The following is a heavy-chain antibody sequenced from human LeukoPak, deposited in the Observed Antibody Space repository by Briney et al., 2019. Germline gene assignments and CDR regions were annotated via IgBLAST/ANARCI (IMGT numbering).Heavy chain of an antibody. V-gene: IGHV1-2*02. CDR3: ASEAFCAGGSCNVQRVAS. J-gene: IGHJ4*02. CDR1: GYTFTAYY. Sequence: ASVKVSCKASGYTFTAYYIHWVRQAPGQGLESMGWIDTNTGATKYAQKFQGRVTITRGTSTGTAYMELSSLISGDTALYYCASEAFCAGGSCNVQRVASWGPGTLVTVSS. CDR2: IDTNTGAT. D-gene: IGHD2-8*02.